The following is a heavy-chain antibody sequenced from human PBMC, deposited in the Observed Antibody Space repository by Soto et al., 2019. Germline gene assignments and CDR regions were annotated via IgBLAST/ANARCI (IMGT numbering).Heavy chain of an antibody. J-gene: IGHJ4*02. CDR2: MSPNTGNT. V-gene: IGHV1-8*01. CDR3: ARLRGSYHSDC. D-gene: IGHD3-16*02. CDR1: GYSFTYYD. Sequence: ASVKVSCKAPGYSFTYYDVNWVRQAPGHGLEWMGWMSPNTGNTEYAQKFQGRVTMTRDTSRSTAYLELTDLTHEDTAVYYCARLRGSYHSDCWGQGTLVTAPQ.